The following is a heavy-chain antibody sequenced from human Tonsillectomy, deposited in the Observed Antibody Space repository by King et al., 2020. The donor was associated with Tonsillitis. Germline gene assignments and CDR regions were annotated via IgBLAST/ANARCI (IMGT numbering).Heavy chain of an antibody. CDR1: GGTFSRNA. CDR3: ARNTEASSGWPYYFYYMDV. D-gene: IGHD6-19*01. CDR2: IIPIFGTA. V-gene: IGHV1-69*01. Sequence: VQLVESGAEVKKPGSSVKVSCKASGGTFSRNAISWVRQAPGQGLEWMGGIIPIFGTANYAQKFQGRVTITADESTSTAYMDLNSLRSEDTAVYYCARNTEASSGWPYYFYYMDVWGKGTTVTVSS. J-gene: IGHJ6*03.